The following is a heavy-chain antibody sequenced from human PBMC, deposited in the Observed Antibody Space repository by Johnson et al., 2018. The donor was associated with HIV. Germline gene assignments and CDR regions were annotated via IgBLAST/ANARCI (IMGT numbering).Heavy chain of an antibody. CDR3: ASWNIAARPVGAFDI. CDR1: GFTFSSYA. CDR2: ISYDGSNK. Sequence: QVQLVESGGGVVQPGRSLRLSCAASGFTFSSYAMHWVRQAPGKGLEWVALISYDGSNKYCADSVKGRFTISRDNSKNTLYLQMNSLGAEDKAVYYCASWNIAARPVGAFDIWGQGTMVTVSS. D-gene: IGHD6-6*01. J-gene: IGHJ3*02. V-gene: IGHV3-30*14.